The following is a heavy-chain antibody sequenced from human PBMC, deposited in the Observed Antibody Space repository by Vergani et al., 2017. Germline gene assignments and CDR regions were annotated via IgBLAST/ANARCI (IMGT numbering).Heavy chain of an antibody. CDR1: ESSFISNE. CDR3: TRNVPCGDGDCLHFDH. D-gene: IGHD2-21*02. CDR2: INPIDSKI. J-gene: IGHJ4*02. Sequence: EVMLVQSGAEVKKPGESLKISCKYSESSFISNEIAWVRQMSGKGLQWMGNINPIDSKIAYSPSFQGQAIMSLDKSITTAYLQWRSLKASDTAIYYCTRNVPCGDGDCLHFDHWGQGTQVTVSS. V-gene: IGHV5-51*03.